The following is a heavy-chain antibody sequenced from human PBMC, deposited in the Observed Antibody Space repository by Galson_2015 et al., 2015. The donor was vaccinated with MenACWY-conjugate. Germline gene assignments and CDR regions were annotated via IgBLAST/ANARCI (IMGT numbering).Heavy chain of an antibody. J-gene: IGHJ4*02. CDR1: GFSFSDFY. CDR3: VRSDHGDFAFFRH. CDR2: ISSSGSYT. Sequence: SLRLSCAASGFSFSDFYMTWIRQAPGKGLEWIAYISSSGSYTKYGDCVKGRISISRDNDNNSLFLQMDSLKTEDTAVYYCVRSDHGDFAFFRHWGQGRLVTVSS. V-gene: IGHV3-11*06. D-gene: IGHD3-10*01.